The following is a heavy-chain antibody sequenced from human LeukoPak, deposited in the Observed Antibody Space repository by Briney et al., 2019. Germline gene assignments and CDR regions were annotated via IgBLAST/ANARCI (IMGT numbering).Heavy chain of an antibody. Sequence: ASVKVSFKASGYTFTSYGISWVRQAPGQGLEWMGWISAYNGNTNYAQKLQGRVTMTTDTSTSTAYMELRSLRSYDTAVYYYARLADYYDILTGYYRVWDYWGQGTLVTVSS. CDR1: GYTFTSYG. V-gene: IGHV1-18*01. CDR2: ISAYNGNT. CDR3: ARLADYYDILTGYYRVWDY. D-gene: IGHD3-9*01. J-gene: IGHJ4*02.